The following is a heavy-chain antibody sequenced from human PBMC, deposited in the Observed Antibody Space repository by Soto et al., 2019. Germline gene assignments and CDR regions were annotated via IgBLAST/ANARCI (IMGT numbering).Heavy chain of an antibody. CDR2: INGDGSTT. J-gene: IGHJ4*02. CDR1: GFTFSSYW. D-gene: IGHD3-22*01. V-gene: IGHV3-74*01. Sequence: GGSLRLSCAASGFTFSSYWMHWVRQAPGKGLVWVSRINGDGSTTTYADSVRGRFIISRDNAKNMLYLQMNSLTAEDTAVYYCARPRYDGSGTPFDHWGQGTLVTVSS. CDR3: ARPRYDGSGTPFDH.